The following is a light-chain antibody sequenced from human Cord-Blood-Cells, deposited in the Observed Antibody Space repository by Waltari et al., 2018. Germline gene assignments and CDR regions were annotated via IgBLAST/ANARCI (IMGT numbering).Light chain of an antibody. J-gene: IGKJ4*01. Sequence: EIVLTQSPATLSLSPGERATLSCRAIQRVSRYLAWYQQKPGQAPRLRIYDASNRATGIPARFRGRGSGTVFTLTISSLEPEEFAVYYCQQRSNWLTFGGGTKVEIK. CDR2: DAS. CDR1: QRVSRY. CDR3: QQRSNWLT. V-gene: IGKV3-11*01.